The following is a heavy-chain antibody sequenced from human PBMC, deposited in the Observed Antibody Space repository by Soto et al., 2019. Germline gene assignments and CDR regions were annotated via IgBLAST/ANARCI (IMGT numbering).Heavy chain of an antibody. J-gene: IGHJ6*02. D-gene: IGHD1-1*01. V-gene: IGHV1-69*13. Sequence: SVKVSCKASGGTFSSYAISWVRQAPGQGLEWMGGIIPIFGTANYAQKFQGRVTITADESTSTAYMELSSLSSEDTAVYYCARNRVSQLKPAYYGMDVWGQGTTVTVSS. CDR3: ARNRVSQLKPAYYGMDV. CDR2: IIPIFGTA. CDR1: GGTFSSYA.